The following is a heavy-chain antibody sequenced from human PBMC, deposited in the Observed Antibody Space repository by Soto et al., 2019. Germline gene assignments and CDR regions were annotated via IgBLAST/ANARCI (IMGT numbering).Heavy chain of an antibody. CDR3: ASGGDRFAGMDV. Sequence: GGSLRLSCAASGFTFSNYDMHWVRQAPGKNLEWVAAISTAGDTYYLGSVKGRFTISREDAKNSLSLQMNSLRVGDTAVYYCASGGDRFAGMDVWGQGTTVTVSS. J-gene: IGHJ6*02. V-gene: IGHV3-13*01. CDR2: ISTAGDT. CDR1: GFTFSNYD. D-gene: IGHD2-21*01.